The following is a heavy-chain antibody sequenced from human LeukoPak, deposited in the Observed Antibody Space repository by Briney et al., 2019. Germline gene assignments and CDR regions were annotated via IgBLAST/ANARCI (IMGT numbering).Heavy chain of an antibody. CDR3: AKDRVTMIVGPSFSLDY. Sequence: GGSLRLSCAASGFTFSNYAMNWVRQAPGKGLEWVSAISGSGGSTYYADSVKGRFTISRDNSKNTLYLQMNSLRAEDTAVYYCAKDRVTMIVGPSFSLDYWGQGTLVTVSS. CDR1: GFTFSNYA. CDR2: ISGSGGST. J-gene: IGHJ4*02. D-gene: IGHD3-22*01. V-gene: IGHV3-23*01.